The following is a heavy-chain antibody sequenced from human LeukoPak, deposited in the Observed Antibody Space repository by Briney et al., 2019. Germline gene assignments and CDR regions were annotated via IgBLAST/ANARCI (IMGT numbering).Heavy chain of an antibody. V-gene: IGHV4-31*03. CDR1: GGSISSGGYY. D-gene: IGHD4-23*01. CDR2: IYYSGST. CDR3: ARLADYGGNSYYYYYGMDV. Sequence: SQTLSLTCTVSGGSISSGGYYWSWIRQHPGKGLEWIGYIYYSGSTNYNPSLKSRVTISVDTSKNQFSLKLSSVTAADTAVYYCARLADYGGNSYYYYYGMDVWGQGTTVTVSS. J-gene: IGHJ6*02.